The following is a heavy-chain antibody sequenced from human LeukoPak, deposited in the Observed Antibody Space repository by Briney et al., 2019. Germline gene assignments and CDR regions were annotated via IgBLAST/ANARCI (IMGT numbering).Heavy chain of an antibody. D-gene: IGHD1-26*01. CDR3: ARGGSYLSAFDI. CDR1: GFTFSSYG. CDR2: ISTTGGST. Sequence: GGTLRLSCAASGFTFSSYGISWVRQAPGKGLEWVSAISTTGGSTYYADSVKGRFTISRDNSKNTLYLQMNSLRAEDTAVYYCARGGSYLSAFDIWGQGTMVTVSS. J-gene: IGHJ3*02. V-gene: IGHV3-23*01.